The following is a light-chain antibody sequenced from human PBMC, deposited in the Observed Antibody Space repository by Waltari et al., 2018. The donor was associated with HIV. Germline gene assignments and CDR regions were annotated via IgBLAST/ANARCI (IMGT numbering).Light chain of an antibody. CDR1: QSVSNNY. J-gene: IGKJ3*01. CDR3: QQYGGSSFT. V-gene: IGKV3-20*01. CDR2: GAS. Sequence: EIVLTQSPGTLSLSPVERATLSCRASQSVSNNYLAWYQQKPGQAPRLLIDGASSRATGIPDRFSGSGSGTDFTLTISRLEPEDFAVYYCQQYGGSSFTFGPGTKVDIK.